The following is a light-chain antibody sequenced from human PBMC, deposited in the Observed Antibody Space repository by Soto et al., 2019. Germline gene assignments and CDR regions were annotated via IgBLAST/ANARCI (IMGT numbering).Light chain of an antibody. V-gene: IGKV1-12*01. Sequence: DIQMTQSPSFMSASVGDRVTVTCRASQGINRWLAWYQQKPGKAPKLLIDNTSTLASGVPSRFSGSGSGTDFTLTISSLQPEDFATYYCQQANTFPITFGQGTRLEIK. CDR3: QQANTFPIT. J-gene: IGKJ5*01. CDR1: QGINRW. CDR2: NTS.